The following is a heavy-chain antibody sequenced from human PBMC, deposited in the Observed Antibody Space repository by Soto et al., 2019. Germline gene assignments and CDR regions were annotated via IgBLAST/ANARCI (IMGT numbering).Heavy chain of an antibody. CDR1: GFTFSSYS. CDR3: AREEGRLNWFDP. J-gene: IGHJ5*02. V-gene: IGHV3-48*01. Sequence: EVQLVESGGGLVQPGGSLRLSCAASGFTFSSYSMNWVRQAPGKGVEWVSYISSSSSTIYYADSVKGRFTISRDNAKNSLALQMNSLRAEDTSVYYCAREEGRLNWFDPWGQGTRVTFSS. CDR2: ISSSSSTI.